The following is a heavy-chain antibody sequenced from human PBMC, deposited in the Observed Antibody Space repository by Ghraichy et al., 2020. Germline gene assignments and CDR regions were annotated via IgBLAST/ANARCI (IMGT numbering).Heavy chain of an antibody. CDR1: EFTFTSYS. V-gene: IGHV3-21*01. D-gene: IGHD1/OR15-1a*01. J-gene: IGHJ6*02. CDR2: ISSSSNYI. CDR3: ARVEGGFRTYGMDV. Sequence: GESLNISCAASEFTFTSYSLNWVRQAPGKGLEWVSSISSSSNYIYYADSVKGRFTISRDNAKNSLYLQMNSLRVEDTAVYYCARVEGGFRTYGMDVWGQGTTVTVSS.